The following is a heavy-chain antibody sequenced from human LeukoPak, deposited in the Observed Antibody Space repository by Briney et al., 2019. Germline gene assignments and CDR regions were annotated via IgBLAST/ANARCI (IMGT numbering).Heavy chain of an antibody. D-gene: IGHD3-22*01. Sequence: GGSLRLSCAASGFDFSDFWMSWVRQAPGKGLEWVSAISGSGGSTYYADSVKGRFTISRDNSKNTLYLQMNSLRAEDTAVYYCAKNYDSGGYYSVGDAFDIWGQGTMVTVSS. CDR3: AKNYDSGGYYSVGDAFDI. V-gene: IGHV3-23*01. J-gene: IGHJ3*02. CDR1: GFDFSDFW. CDR2: ISGSGGST.